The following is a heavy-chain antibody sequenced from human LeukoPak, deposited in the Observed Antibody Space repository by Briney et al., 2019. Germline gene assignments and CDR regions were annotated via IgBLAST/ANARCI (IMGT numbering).Heavy chain of an antibody. CDR2: VYPTDSDT. D-gene: IGHD1-26*01. CDR3: AKLGIVGVTLLVPGSAFDI. Sequence: GESLKISCKGSGYSFATYWIGWVRQVPGKGLEWMGIVYPTDSDTRYSPSFQGQVTISADTSISTAYLRWSSLKASDTAMYYCAKLGIVGVTLLVPGSAFDIWGQGTMVTVSS. CDR1: GYSFATYW. V-gene: IGHV5-51*01. J-gene: IGHJ3*02.